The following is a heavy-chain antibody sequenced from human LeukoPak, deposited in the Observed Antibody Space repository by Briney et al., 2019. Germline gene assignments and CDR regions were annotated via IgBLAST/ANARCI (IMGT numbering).Heavy chain of an antibody. J-gene: IGHJ4*02. Sequence: SQTLSLTCAISGDNVSSNSATWNWIKQSPSRGLEWLGRTYYRSKWYTDYAVSVKSRITINPDTSKNQFSLQLNSVTPEDTAVYYCARDAGGLTGWDYWGQGTLVTVSS. CDR2: TYYRSKWYT. CDR3: ARDAGGLTGWDY. CDR1: GDNVSSNSAT. V-gene: IGHV6-1*01. D-gene: IGHD3-9*01.